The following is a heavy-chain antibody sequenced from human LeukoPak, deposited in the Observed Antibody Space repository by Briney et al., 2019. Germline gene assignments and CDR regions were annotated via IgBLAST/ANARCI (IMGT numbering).Heavy chain of an antibody. D-gene: IGHD4-17*01. J-gene: IGHJ4*02. V-gene: IGHV4-61*01. CDR3: ARVVTTGSYFDY. Sequence: PSETLSLTCTVSGGSVSSGSFYWGWLRQPPGKGLDWIAYIYYSGSTNYNSSLRSRVTISVDTSKNQFCLKLSSVTAADTAVYYCARVVTTGSYFDYWGQGTLVTVYS. CDR1: GGSVSSGSFY. CDR2: IYYSGST.